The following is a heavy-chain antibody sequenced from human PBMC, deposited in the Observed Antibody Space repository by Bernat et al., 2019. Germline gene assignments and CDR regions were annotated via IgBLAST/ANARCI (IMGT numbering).Heavy chain of an antibody. CDR3: AKGGGAPDG. V-gene: IGHV3-23*01. CDR2: VGPSASST. J-gene: IGHJ1*01. D-gene: IGHD2-2*01. CDR1: GFTFSNFA. Sequence: EVQLLESGGGLVQPGGSLRLSCAASGFTFSNFALNWVRQAPGKGLEWVSFVGPSASSTYYADSVKGRFTISRDNSKNTVYLQMNSLREEDTARYFCAKGGGAPDGWGQGTLVTVSS.